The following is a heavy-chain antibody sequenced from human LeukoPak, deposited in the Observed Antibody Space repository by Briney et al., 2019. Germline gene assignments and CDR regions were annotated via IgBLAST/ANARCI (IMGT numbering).Heavy chain of an antibody. CDR2: IWYDGSEK. D-gene: IGHD7-27*01. V-gene: IGHV3-33*01. CDR3: ARWGNNKILDY. Sequence: PGGSLRLSCVASGFTFSSHGMHWVRQAPGKGLEWVAVIWYDGSEKYYADSVKGRFINSRDNSKNMLYLQMNSLRADDTAVYYCARWGNNKILDYWGQGTLVTVSS. J-gene: IGHJ4*02. CDR1: GFTFSSHG.